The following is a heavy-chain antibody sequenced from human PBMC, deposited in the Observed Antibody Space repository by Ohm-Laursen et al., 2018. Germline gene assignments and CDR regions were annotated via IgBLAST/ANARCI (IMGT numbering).Heavy chain of an antibody. CDR3: ARLGPLGWFDP. V-gene: IGHV4-61*01. J-gene: IGHJ5*02. D-gene: IGHD7-27*01. CDR2: VYYSGST. Sequence: GTLSLTCPVSGGSVSSGSYYWSWIRQPPGKGLGWIGYVYYSGSTDYNPSLKSRVTMSVDTSKNQFSLKLSSVTAADTALYYCARLGPLGWFDPWGQGTLVTVSS. CDR1: GGSVSSGSYY.